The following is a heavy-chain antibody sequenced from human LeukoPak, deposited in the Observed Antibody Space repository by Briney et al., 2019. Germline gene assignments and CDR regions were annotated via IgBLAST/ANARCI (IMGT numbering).Heavy chain of an antibody. CDR1: GYTFTSYA. CDR3: ARNMKWELRAFDT. CDR2: INAGNGNT. Sequence: GASVKVSCKASGYTFTSYAMHWVRQAPGQRLEWMGWINAGNGNTKYSQKFQGRVTITRDTSASTAYMELSSLRSEDTAVYYCARNMKWELRAFDTWGQGTMVTVSS. J-gene: IGHJ3*02. D-gene: IGHD1-26*01. V-gene: IGHV1-3*01.